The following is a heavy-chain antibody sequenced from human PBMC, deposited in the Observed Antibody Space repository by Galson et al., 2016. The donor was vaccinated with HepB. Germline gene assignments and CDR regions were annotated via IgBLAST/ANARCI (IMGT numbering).Heavy chain of an antibody. J-gene: IGHJ3*02. V-gene: IGHV1-69*06. CDR2: IIPIFGTA. D-gene: IGHD2-8*01. Sequence: SVKVSCKASGGTFSSYAISWVRQAPGQGLEWMGGIIPIFGTANYAQKFQGRVTITADKSTSTAYMELSSLRSEDTAVYYCARRNGALTDAFDIWGQGTKVTVSA. CDR3: ARRNGALTDAFDI. CDR1: GGTFSSYA.